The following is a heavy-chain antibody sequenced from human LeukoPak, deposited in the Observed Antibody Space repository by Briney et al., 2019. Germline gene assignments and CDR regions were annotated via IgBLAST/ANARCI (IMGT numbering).Heavy chain of an antibody. J-gene: IGHJ3*02. CDR2: GYYSGRT. Sequence: PSQTLSLTCTVSGGSISSYYWGWIRQPPGKGLEWIGYGYYSGRTSYNPSLKSRVTISLDTSKHQFSLKLNSVTAADTAVYYCARHAYCGGDCFGGAFEIWGQGTMVTVSS. CDR3: ARHAYCGGDCFGGAFEI. CDR1: GGSISSYY. D-gene: IGHD2-21*02. V-gene: IGHV4-59*08.